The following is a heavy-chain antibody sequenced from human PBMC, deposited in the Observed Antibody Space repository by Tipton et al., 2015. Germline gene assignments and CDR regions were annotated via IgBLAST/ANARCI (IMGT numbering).Heavy chain of an antibody. CDR1: GYSISSGYY. Sequence: GLVKPSETLSLTCDVSGYSISSGYYWGWIRQPPGKGLEWIGSIFHRGDTNYNPSLKSRVTISLDTSKNQFSLKLNSVTAADTAVYYCARGRRIIRYFDEWGQGSLVTVSP. CDR2: IFHRGDT. J-gene: IGHJ4*02. D-gene: IGHD3-9*01. V-gene: IGHV4-38-2*01. CDR3: ARGRRIIRYFDE.